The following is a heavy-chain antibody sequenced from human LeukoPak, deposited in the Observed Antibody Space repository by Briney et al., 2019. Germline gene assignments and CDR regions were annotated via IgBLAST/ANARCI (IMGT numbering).Heavy chain of an antibody. J-gene: IGHJ4*02. CDR3: ARVRYDSSGYYFDY. D-gene: IGHD3-22*01. V-gene: IGHV4-59*01. CDR2: IYYSGST. CDR1: GGSISSYY. Sequence: SETLSLTCTVSGGSISSYYWSWIRQPPGKGLEWIGYIYYSGSTNYNPSLKSRVTISVDTSKNQFSLKLSSVTAADTAVYYCARVRYDSSGYYFDYWGQGTLVTVSS.